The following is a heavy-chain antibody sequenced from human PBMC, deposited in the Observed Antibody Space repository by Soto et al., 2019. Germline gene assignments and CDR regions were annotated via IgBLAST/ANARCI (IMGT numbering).Heavy chain of an antibody. Sequence: GGSLRLSCAASGFTFSSYAMSWVRQAPGKGLEWVSAISGSGDSTYSADSVKGRFTISRDNSKNTLYLQMNSLRAEDTAVYYCANPHDSSGYYYPYFQQWGQGTLVTVSS. J-gene: IGHJ1*01. CDR3: ANPHDSSGYYYPYFQQ. D-gene: IGHD3-22*01. V-gene: IGHV3-23*01. CDR1: GFTFSSYA. CDR2: ISGSGDST.